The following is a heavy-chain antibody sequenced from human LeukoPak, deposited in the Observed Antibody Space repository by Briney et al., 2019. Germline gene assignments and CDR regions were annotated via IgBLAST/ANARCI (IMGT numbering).Heavy chain of an antibody. Sequence: ASVKVSCKASGYTFTDYHMHWVRQAPGQGLEWMGWISAYNGNTNYAQKLQGRVTMTTDTSTSTAYMELRSLRSDDTAVYYCARDNYYDSSGLLDYWGQGTLVTVSS. V-gene: IGHV1-18*04. CDR2: ISAYNGNT. CDR3: ARDNYYDSSGLLDY. CDR1: GYTFTDYH. D-gene: IGHD3-22*01. J-gene: IGHJ4*02.